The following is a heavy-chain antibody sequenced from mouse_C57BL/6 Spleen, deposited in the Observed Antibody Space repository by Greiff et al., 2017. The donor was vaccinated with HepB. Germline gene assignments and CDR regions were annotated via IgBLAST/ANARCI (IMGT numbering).Heavy chain of an antibody. V-gene: IGHV1-55*01. CDR2: IYPGSGST. CDR1: GYTFTSYW. Sequence: QVQLQQSGAELVKPGASVKMSCKASGYTFTSYWITWVKQRPGQGLEWIGDIYPGSGSTNYNEKFKSKATLTVDTSSSTAYMQLSSLTSEDSAVYYCARGLLRSSYAMDYWGQGTSVTVSS. J-gene: IGHJ4*01. CDR3: ARGLLRSSYAMDY. D-gene: IGHD1-1*01.